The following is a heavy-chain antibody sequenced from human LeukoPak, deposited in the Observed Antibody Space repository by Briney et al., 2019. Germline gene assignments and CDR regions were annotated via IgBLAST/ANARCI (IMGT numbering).Heavy chain of an antibody. CDR2: IRDSSSYI. D-gene: IGHD2-21*01. J-gene: IGHJ4*02. CDR1: GFTFSTYS. V-gene: IGHV3-21*01. Sequence: GGSLRLSCAASGFTFSTYSMNWVRQAPGKGLEWISSIRDSSSYIYYADSVKGRFTLSRDNAKNSLYLQMSSLRAEDAAVYYCAREGTAYCGGDCYLDYWGQGTLVTVSS. CDR3: AREGTAYCGGDCYLDY.